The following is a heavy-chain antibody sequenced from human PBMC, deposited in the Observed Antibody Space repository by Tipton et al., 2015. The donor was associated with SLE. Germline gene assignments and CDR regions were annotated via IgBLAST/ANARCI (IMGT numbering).Heavy chain of an antibody. CDR3: AKPSRITMVRGVIAPFHV. CDR1: GITFSSYA. Sequence: SLRLSCAASGITFSSYAMSWVRQAPGKGLEWVSSISGSGAGTYYADSVKGRFTISRDNSKNTLYLQMNSLRAEDTAVYYCAKPSRITMVRGVIAPFHVWGQGTMVTVSS. J-gene: IGHJ3*01. V-gene: IGHV3-23*01. CDR2: ISGSGAGT. D-gene: IGHD3-10*01.